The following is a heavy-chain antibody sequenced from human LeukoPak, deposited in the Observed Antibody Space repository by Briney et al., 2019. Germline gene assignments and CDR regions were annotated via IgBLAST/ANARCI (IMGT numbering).Heavy chain of an antibody. CDR1: GFTVSSNY. CDR2: IYSGGST. J-gene: IGHJ4*02. V-gene: IGHV3-53*01. Sequence: QPGGSLRLSCAASGFTVSSNYMSWVRQAPGKGLEWVSAIYSGGSTYYADSVKGRFTISRDNSKNTLYLQMNSLRAEDTAVYYCARGPSLVSPGDIVVVPAAMWIPVFDYWGQGTLVTVSS. CDR3: ARGPSLVSPGDIVVVPAAMWIPVFDY. D-gene: IGHD2-2*01.